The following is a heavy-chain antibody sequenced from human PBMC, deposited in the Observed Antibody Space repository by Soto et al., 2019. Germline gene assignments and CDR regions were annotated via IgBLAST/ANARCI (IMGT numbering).Heavy chain of an antibody. V-gene: IGHV1-69*13. D-gene: IGHD2-2*01. CDR2: IIPIFGTA. CDR1: GGTFSSYA. Sequence: EASVKVSCKASGGTFSSYAISWVRQAPGQGLEWMGGIIPIFGTANYAQKFQGRVTITADESTSTAYMELSSLRSEDTAVYYCARDRVVVVPAATHYYYYGMDVWGQRTTVTVSS. CDR3: ARDRVVVVPAATHYYYYGMDV. J-gene: IGHJ6*02.